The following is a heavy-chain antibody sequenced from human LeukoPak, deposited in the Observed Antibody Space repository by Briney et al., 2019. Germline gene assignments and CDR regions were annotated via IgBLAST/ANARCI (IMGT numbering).Heavy chain of an antibody. V-gene: IGHV3-21*01. D-gene: IGHD2-2*01. CDR2: ISSSSSYI. J-gene: IGHJ6*02. Sequence: PGGSLRLSCAASGFTFSSYSMNWVRQAPGKGLEWVSSISSSSSYIYYADSVKGRFTISRDNAKNSLYLQMNSLRAEDTAVYYCARYCSSTSCYAGYYYYGMDVWGQGTTVTVSS. CDR1: GFTFSSYS. CDR3: ARYCSSTSCYAGYYYYGMDV.